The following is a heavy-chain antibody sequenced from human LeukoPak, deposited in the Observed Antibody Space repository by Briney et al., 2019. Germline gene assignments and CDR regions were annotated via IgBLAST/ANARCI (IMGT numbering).Heavy chain of an antibody. D-gene: IGHD3-10*01. J-gene: IGHJ6*03. V-gene: IGHV3-11*01. CDR2: NSSSSSTI. CDR3: ARVAFYSSYYYMDV. Sequence: PGGSLRLSCAASGFTLSDYYMSWIRQAPAKGLEWVSYNSSSSSTIYYADSVKGRITISRDNAKNSLYLQMNSLRAEDTAVYYCARVAFYSSYYYMDVWGKGTTVTVSS. CDR1: GFTLSDYY.